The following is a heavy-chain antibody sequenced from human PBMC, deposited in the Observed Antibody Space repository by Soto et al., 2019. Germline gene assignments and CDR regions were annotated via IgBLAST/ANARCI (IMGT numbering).Heavy chain of an antibody. V-gene: IGHV3-48*01. J-gene: IGHJ6*03. CDR2: ISSSSSVI. Sequence: EVQLVESGGGLVQPGGSLRLSCATSGFILSDCAMNWVRQAPGKGLEWVSYISSSSSVIDYADSVKGRFTVSRDNARKSLYLQMNSLRAEDTAVYYCARDLSWGSNWYYYMDVWGKGNTVTVSS. CDR1: GFILSDCA. CDR3: ARDLSWGSNWYYYMDV. D-gene: IGHD7-27*01.